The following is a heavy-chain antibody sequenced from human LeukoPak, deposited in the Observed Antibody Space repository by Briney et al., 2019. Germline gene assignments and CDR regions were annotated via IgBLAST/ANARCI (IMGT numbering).Heavy chain of an antibody. J-gene: IGHJ4*02. CDR3: ARQGSSWYLFDS. V-gene: IGHV4-34*01. Sequence: SETLSLTCAVYGGSFSGYYWSWIRQPPGKGLEWIGEINHSGSTNYNPSLKSRVTISVDTSKNQFSLKLSSVTAADTAVYYCARQGSSWYLFDSWGQGTLVTVSS. CDR2: INHSGST. CDR1: GGSFSGYY. D-gene: IGHD6-13*01.